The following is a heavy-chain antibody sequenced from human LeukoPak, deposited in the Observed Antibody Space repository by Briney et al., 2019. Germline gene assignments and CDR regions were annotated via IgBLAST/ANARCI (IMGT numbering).Heavy chain of an antibody. Sequence: PSETLSLTCTVSGGSISSGDYYWSWIRQPPGKGLEWIGYIYYSGSTYYNPSLKSRVTISVDTSKNQFSLKLSSVTAADTAVYYRAKTASGYSSSWWFDPWGQGTLVTVSS. CDR2: IYYSGST. J-gene: IGHJ5*02. CDR3: AKTASGYSSSWWFDP. D-gene: IGHD6-13*01. CDR1: GGSISSGDYY. V-gene: IGHV4-30-4*01.